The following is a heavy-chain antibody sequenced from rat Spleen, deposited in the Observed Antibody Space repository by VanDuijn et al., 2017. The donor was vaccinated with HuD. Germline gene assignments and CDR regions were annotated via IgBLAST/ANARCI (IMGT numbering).Heavy chain of an antibody. D-gene: IGHD3-7*01. J-gene: IGHJ2*01. CDR2: ISYDGSST. Sequence: EVQLAESDGGSVQPGRSLKLSCAASGFTFSDYNMAWVRQAPTKGLEWVTTISYDGSSTYYRDSVKGRFTISRDNAKSTLYLQMDSLSSEETATYHCASPLRGYWGQGVMVTVSS. V-gene: IGHV5-29*01. CDR1: GFTFSDYN. CDR3: ASPLRGY.